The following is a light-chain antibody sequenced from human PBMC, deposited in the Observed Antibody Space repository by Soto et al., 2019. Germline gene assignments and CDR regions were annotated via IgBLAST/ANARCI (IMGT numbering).Light chain of an antibody. CDR2: GAS. Sequence: EIVLTQSPGTLSLSPGERATLSCRASQSVSSSYLAWYQQEPGQAPRLLIYGASSRATGIPDRFSGSGSGTDFTLTISRLEPEDFAVYYCQQYGSQTTFGQGTKLEIK. CDR1: QSVSSSY. CDR3: QQYGSQTT. V-gene: IGKV3-20*01. J-gene: IGKJ2*01.